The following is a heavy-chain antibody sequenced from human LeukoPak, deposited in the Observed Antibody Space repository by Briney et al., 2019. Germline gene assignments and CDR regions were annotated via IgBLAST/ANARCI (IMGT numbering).Heavy chain of an antibody. J-gene: IGHJ4*02. Sequence: GRSLRLSCAASGFTFDDYAMHWVRQAPGKGLEWVSGISWNSGSIGYADSVKGRFTISRDNAKNSLYLQMNSLRAEDMALYYCAKGGDSSSWYYFDYWGQGTLVTVSS. CDR1: GFTFDDYA. D-gene: IGHD6-13*01. CDR2: ISWNSGSI. CDR3: AKGGDSSSWYYFDY. V-gene: IGHV3-9*03.